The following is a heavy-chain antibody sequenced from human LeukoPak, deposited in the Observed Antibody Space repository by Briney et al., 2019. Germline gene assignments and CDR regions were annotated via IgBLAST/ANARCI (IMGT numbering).Heavy chain of an antibody. D-gene: IGHD3-22*01. CDR2: IYYSGST. J-gene: IGHJ4*02. V-gene: IGHV4-59*01. CDR1: GGSISSYY. Sequence: SETLSLTCTVSGGSISSYYWSWLRQPPGKGVEWIGYIYYSGSTNYNPSLKSRVTISVDTSKNQFSLKLSSVTAADTAVYYCARGWPSSGYTFWGQGTLVTVSS. CDR3: ARGWPSSGYTF.